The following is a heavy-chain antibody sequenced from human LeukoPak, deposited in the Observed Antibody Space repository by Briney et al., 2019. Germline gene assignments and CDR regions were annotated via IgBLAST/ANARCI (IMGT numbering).Heavy chain of an antibody. J-gene: IGHJ4*02. CDR2: INQDGSAK. CDR1: GFTFSNYW. Sequence: GGSLRLSCAVSGFTFSNYWMTWVRQAPGKGLEWVANINQDGSAKLYLDSVKGRFTISRDNAENSLYLQMNSLRAEDTAVYYCARGSPWTSREHHFDYWGQGTLVTVSS. V-gene: IGHV3-7*01. D-gene: IGHD1/OR15-1a*01. CDR3: ARGSPWTSREHHFDY.